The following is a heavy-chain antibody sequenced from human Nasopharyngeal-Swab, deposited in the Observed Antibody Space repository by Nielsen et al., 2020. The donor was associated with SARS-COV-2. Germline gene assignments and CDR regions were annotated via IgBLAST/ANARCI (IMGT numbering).Heavy chain of an antibody. CDR2: INPSGGST. Sequence: WVRQAPGQGLEWMGIINPSGGSTSYAQKFQGRVTMTRDTSTSTVYMGLSSLRSEDTAVYYCARVDTAMVSYYYYGMDVWGQGTTVTVSS. V-gene: IGHV1-46*01. J-gene: IGHJ6*02. CDR3: ARVDTAMVSYYYYGMDV. D-gene: IGHD5-18*01.